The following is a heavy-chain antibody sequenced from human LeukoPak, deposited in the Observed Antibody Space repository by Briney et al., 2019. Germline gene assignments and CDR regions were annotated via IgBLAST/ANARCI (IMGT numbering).Heavy chain of an antibody. J-gene: IGHJ4*02. CDR3: AREEGTYYDILTGNYYFDY. CDR2: IKQDGSEK. D-gene: IGHD3-9*01. V-gene: IGHV3-7*01. Sequence: GGSLRLSCAASGFTFSSYWMSWVRQAPGKGLEWVANIKQDGSEKYYVDSVKGRITISRDNAKNSLYLQMNSLRAEDTAVYYCAREEGTYYDILTGNYYFDYWGQGTLVTVSS. CDR1: GFTFSSYW.